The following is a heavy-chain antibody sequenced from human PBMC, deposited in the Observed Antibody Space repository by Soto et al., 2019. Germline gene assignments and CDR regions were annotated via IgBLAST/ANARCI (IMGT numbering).Heavy chain of an antibody. CDR1: GGSISSGDYY. J-gene: IGHJ3*02. Sequence: QVQLQESGPGLVKPSQTLSLTCTVSGGSISSGDYYWSWIRQPPGKGLEWIGYIYYSGSTYYNPSLKSRVTISVDTSKNQFSLKLSSVTAADTAVYYCARDSPLNYYDSSGYYLDAFDIWGQGTMVTVSS. D-gene: IGHD3-22*01. V-gene: IGHV4-30-4*01. CDR2: IYYSGST. CDR3: ARDSPLNYYDSSGYYLDAFDI.